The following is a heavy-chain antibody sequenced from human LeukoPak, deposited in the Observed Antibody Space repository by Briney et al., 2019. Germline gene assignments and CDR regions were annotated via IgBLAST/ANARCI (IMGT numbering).Heavy chain of an antibody. Sequence: GGSLRLSCAASGFTFSSYWMSWVRQAPGKGLEWVANIKQDGSEKYYVDSVKGRFTISRDNAKNSLYLQMNSLKTEDTAVYYCTRLGSGYDILTGYYTPPREYNWFDPWGQGTLVTVSS. D-gene: IGHD3-9*01. CDR3: TRLGSGYDILTGYYTPPREYNWFDP. CDR2: IKQDGSEK. J-gene: IGHJ5*02. V-gene: IGHV3-7*03. CDR1: GFTFSSYW.